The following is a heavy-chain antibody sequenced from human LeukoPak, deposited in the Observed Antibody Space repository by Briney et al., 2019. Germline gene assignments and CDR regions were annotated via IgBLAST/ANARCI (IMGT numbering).Heavy chain of an antibody. D-gene: IGHD3-3*01. J-gene: IGHJ5*02. CDR2: IWYDGSNN. Sequence: SGGSLRLSCAAYGFTFSSYGMHWVRQAPGKGLEWVAVIWYDGSNNTYADDVKGRFTIPRDNSKNTRSLQMNSLRADDTVVYYCSKGGIFGVVPIVPWGQGTLVTVS. V-gene: IGHV3-33*06. CDR1: GFTFSSYG. CDR3: SKGGIFGVVPIVP.